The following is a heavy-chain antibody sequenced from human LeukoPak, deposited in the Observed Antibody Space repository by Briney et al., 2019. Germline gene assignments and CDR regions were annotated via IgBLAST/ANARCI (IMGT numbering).Heavy chain of an antibody. Sequence: PGGSLRLSCAASGFTFSSFDTSWVRQAPGKGLEWVSGISASGGSTYYADSVKGRFTISRDNSKNTLYLQMNSLRAEDTAVYYCAKGFYDNSASGVFDIWGQGTMVTVSS. CDR3: AKGFYDNSASGVFDI. CDR1: GFTFSSFD. J-gene: IGHJ3*02. V-gene: IGHV3-23*01. CDR2: ISASGGST. D-gene: IGHD3-22*01.